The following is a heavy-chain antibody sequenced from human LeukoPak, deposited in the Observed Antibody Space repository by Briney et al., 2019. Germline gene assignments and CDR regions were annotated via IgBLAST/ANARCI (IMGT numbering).Heavy chain of an antibody. D-gene: IGHD3-3*01. CDR3: AEDFWSGYYSVY. CDR2: ISGSGSST. J-gene: IGHJ4*02. CDR1: GFTFSSYA. Sequence: GGSLRLSCAASGFTFSSYAMSWVRQAPGKGLEWVSAISGSGSSTYYADSVKGRFTISRDNSKNTLYLQMNSLRAEDTAVYYCAEDFWSGYYSVYWGQGTLVTVSS. V-gene: IGHV3-23*01.